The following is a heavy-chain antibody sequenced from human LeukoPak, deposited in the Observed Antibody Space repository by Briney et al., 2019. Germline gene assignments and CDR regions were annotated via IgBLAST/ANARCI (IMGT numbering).Heavy chain of an antibody. J-gene: IGHJ4*02. Sequence: PGGSLRLSCAASGFTFSSYEMNWVRQAPGKGLEWVSYISSSGSTIYYADSVKGRFTISRDNAKNSLYLQMNSLRAEDTALYYCARVTYYDSLYYFDYWGQGTLVTVSS. D-gene: IGHD5-12*01. CDR3: ARVTYYDSLYYFDY. CDR1: GFTFSSYE. V-gene: IGHV3-48*03. CDR2: ISSSGSTI.